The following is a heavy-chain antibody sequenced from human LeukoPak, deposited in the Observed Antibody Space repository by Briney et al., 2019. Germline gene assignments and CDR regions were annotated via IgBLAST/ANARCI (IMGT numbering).Heavy chain of an antibody. V-gene: IGHV4-59*08. CDR3: VSHMHYGDTSRWFDP. Sequence: PSETLSLTCTVSGGSISSHYWAWIRQPPGKGLEWGGNIYYTGSATYTKYNPSLESRVTISLAPSATQFSLRLSSVPAADTAVYYCVSHMHYGDTSRWFDPWGQGILVTVSS. J-gene: IGHJ5*02. D-gene: IGHD4-23*01. CDR2: IYYTGSATYT. CDR1: GGSISSHY.